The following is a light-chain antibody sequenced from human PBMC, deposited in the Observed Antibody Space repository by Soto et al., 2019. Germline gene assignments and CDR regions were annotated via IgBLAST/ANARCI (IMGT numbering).Light chain of an antibody. CDR3: CSYAGSSTFV. V-gene: IGLV2-23*03. Sequence: QSALTQPASVSGSPGQSITISCTVISSDVGSYNLVSWYQHHPGKAPKLMIYEGSKRPSGVSNRFSGSKSGNTASLTISGLQAEDEADYYCCSYAGSSTFVFGGGTKLTVL. CDR2: EGS. J-gene: IGLJ2*01. CDR1: SSDVGSYNL.